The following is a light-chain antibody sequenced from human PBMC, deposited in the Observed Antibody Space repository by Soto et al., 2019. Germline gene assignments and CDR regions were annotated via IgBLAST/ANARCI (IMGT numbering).Light chain of an antibody. V-gene: IGLV1-40*01. CDR2: GNS. CDR1: SSNIGAGYD. Sequence: QSVLTQPPSVSGAPGQRVIISCTGSSSNIGAGYDVLWYQQLPGTAPKLIIFGNSNRPSGVPDRIYGSRSGTSASLAITGLQAEDEADYYCQSYDSSLTGRYVFGTGTKLTVL. J-gene: IGLJ1*01. CDR3: QSYDSSLTGRYV.